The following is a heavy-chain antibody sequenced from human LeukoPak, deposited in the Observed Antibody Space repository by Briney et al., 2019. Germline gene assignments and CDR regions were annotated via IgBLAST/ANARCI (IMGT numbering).Heavy chain of an antibody. J-gene: IGHJ3*01. CDR2: ISSSGASN. Sequence: GGYLRLSCAAYAFTFSGFAMNRDRQAPGNGREWVLSISSSGASNYHTDSVKGPFTISRSNSTNSVFMQRNSLRAEDTAVCYCASRYVVSAASSVYTWGQRTMVTVSS. V-gene: IGHV3-23*01. D-gene: IGHD3-22*01. CDR1: AFTFSGFA. CDR3: ASRYVVSAASSVYT.